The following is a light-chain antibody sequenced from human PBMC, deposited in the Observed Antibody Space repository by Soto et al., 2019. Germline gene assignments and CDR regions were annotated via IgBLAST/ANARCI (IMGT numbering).Light chain of an antibody. CDR3: ASYVGSNTYV. J-gene: IGLJ1*01. Sequence: QSVLTQPASVSGSPGQSITISCTGTSSDVGAYNLVSWYQHHPGKAPKLMIYEGSKRPSGVSNRFSGSKSGNTASLTISGLQAEDEADYHFASYVGSNTYVFGSGTKVTVL. CDR1: SSDVGAYNL. CDR2: EGS. V-gene: IGLV2-23*01.